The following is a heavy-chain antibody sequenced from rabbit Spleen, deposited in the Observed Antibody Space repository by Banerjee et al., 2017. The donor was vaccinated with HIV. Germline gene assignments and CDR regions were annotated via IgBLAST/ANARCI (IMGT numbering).Heavy chain of an antibody. CDR2: IDVGSSDFT. J-gene: IGHJ6*01. CDR3: ARDTGSSFSSYGLDR. V-gene: IGHV1S45*01. Sequence: LEESGGGLVQPEGSLILTCKASGLDFSSSYWICWVRQAPGKGLEWIACIDVGSSDFTYPATCAKGRFTCSKSSSATVTLQMTSLTVADTATYFCARDTGSSFSSYGLDRWGPGALVT. D-gene: IGHD8-1*01. CDR1: GLDFSSSYW.